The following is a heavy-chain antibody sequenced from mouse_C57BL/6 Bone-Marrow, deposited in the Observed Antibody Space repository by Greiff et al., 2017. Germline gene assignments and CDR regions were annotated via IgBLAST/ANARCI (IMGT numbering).Heavy chain of an antibody. D-gene: IGHD1-1*01. CDR2: SRNKANDYTT. CDR1: GFTFSDFY. J-gene: IGHJ1*03. V-gene: IGHV7-1*01. Sequence: EVHLVESGGGLVQSGRSLRLSCATSGFTFSDFYMEWVRQAPGKGLEWIAASRNKANDYTTEYSASVKGRFIVSRDTSQSILYLQMNALRAEDTAIYYCARGGYYYGSSYDWYFDVWGTGTTVTVSS. CDR3: ARGGYYYGSSYDWYFDV.